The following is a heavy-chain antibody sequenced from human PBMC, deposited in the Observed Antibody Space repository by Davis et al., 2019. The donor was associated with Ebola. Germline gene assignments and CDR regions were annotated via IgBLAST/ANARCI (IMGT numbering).Heavy chain of an antibody. Sequence: GGSLRLSCAASGFTVSSNHMSWVRQAPGKGLEWVSVIYDHSTAYADSVRGRFIISRDKSNNTLYLEMNSLRVDDTAMYYCATSRLNWYFDLWGRGTLVTVSS. V-gene: IGHV3-53*05. D-gene: IGHD3-16*01. CDR2: IYDHST. CDR1: GFTVSSNH. CDR3: ATSRLNWYFDL. J-gene: IGHJ2*01.